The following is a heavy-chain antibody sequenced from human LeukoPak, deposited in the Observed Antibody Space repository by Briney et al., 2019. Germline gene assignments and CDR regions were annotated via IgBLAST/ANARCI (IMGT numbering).Heavy chain of an antibody. J-gene: IGHJ3*02. CDR3: ATAAKYDSVWRSYRYSAFDT. V-gene: IGHV3-7*01. Sequence: GGSLRLSCAASGFTFSSYWMSWVRQAPGKGLEWVANIKQDGSEKYYVDSVKGRFTISRDNAKNSLYLQMNSLRAEDTAVYYCATAAKYDSVWRSYRYSAFDTWGQGTLITVSS. CDR2: IKQDGSEK. CDR1: GFTFSSYW. D-gene: IGHD3-16*02.